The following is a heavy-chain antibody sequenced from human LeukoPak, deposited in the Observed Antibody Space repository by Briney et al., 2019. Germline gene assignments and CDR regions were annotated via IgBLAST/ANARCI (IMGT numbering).Heavy chain of an antibody. V-gene: IGHV3-23*01. J-gene: IGHJ4*02. D-gene: IGHD6-19*01. Sequence: PGGSLRLSCAASGFTFSSYAMSWVRQAPGKGLEWVSAISGSGGSTYYADSVKGRFTISRDNAKNSLYLQMNSLRAEDTAVYYCARARLGSDYWGQGTLVTVSS. CDR1: GFTFSSYA. CDR3: ARARLGSDY. CDR2: ISGSGGST.